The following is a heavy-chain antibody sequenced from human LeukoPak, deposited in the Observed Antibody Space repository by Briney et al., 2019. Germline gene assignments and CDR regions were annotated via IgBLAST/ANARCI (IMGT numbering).Heavy chain of an antibody. J-gene: IGHJ4*02. Sequence: SETLSLTCAVYGGSFSGYYWSWICQPPGKGLEWIGEINHSGSTNYNPSLKSRVTISVDTSKNQFSLKLSSVTAADTAVYYCARGVSDYWGQGTLVTVSS. CDR3: ARGVSDY. V-gene: IGHV4-34*01. CDR2: INHSGST. CDR1: GGSFSGYY.